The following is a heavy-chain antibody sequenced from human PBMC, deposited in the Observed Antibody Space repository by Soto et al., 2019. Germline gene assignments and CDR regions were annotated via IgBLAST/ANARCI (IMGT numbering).Heavy chain of an antibody. CDR2: ISERGDTT. CDR1: GFTISRNA. CDR3: AKDKPGTTSFDY. D-gene: IGHD1-1*01. J-gene: IGHJ4*02. V-gene: IGHV3-23*01. Sequence: LRLSCAASGFTISRNAMYWVRQAPGKGLEWVSGISERGDTTHYAESVKDRFTISRDTSKNTLYLQLNTLRADDTAVYYCAKDKPGTTSFDYWGQGTLVTVSS.